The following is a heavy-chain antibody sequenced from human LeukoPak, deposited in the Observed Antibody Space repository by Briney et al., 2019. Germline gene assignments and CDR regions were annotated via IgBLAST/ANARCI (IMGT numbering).Heavy chain of an antibody. CDR2: IWYDGSNK. CDR3: ARDRGATTGYFDY. D-gene: IGHD1-26*01. Sequence: GGSLRLSCAASGFTFSSYGMYWVRQAPGKGLEWVAVIWYDGSNKYYADSVKGRFTISRDNSKNTLYLQMNSLRAEDTAVYYCARDRGATTGYFDYWGQGTLVTVSS. CDR1: GFTFSSYG. V-gene: IGHV3-33*01. J-gene: IGHJ4*02.